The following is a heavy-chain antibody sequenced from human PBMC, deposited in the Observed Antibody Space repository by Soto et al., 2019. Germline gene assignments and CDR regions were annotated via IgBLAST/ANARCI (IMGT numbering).Heavy chain of an antibody. Sequence: QIELQESGPGLIKPSQTLSLTCNVPNLAFQTRQFFWSWIRRPPGKGLEWLGDRHISAGSLYNPSVRGRVSISVDMSRGQVFLTLNSVSAADTAVYFCARGRVSPRGRRRWYFDLWGRGTLVSVSS. D-gene: IGHD3-10*01. CDR1: NLAFQTRQFF. J-gene: IGHJ2*01. CDR3: ARGRVSPRGRRRWYFDL. V-gene: IGHV4-30-4*01. CDR2: RHISAGS.